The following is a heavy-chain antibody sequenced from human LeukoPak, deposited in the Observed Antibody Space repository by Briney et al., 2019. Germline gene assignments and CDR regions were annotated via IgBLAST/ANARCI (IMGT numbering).Heavy chain of an antibody. CDR3: ARDFHRRLYDSSAYHPY. CDR1: GFTFSSYS. Sequence: GGSLRLSCAASGFTFSSYSMNWVRQAPGKGLEWASYISSSSSTIYYADSVKGRFTISRDNAKNSLYLQMNSLRAEDTAVYYCARDFHRRLYDSSAYHPYWGQGTLVTVSS. J-gene: IGHJ4*02. V-gene: IGHV3-48*01. CDR2: ISSSSSTI. D-gene: IGHD3-22*01.